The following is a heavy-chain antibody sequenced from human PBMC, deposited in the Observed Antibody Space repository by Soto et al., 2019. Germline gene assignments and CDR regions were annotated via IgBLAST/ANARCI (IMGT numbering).Heavy chain of an antibody. V-gene: IGHV4-31*03. CDR2: IYYSGST. CDR3: ATRTDIVVVPAAMPVGAFDI. CDR1: GGSISSGGYY. Sequence: QVQLQESGPGLVKPSQTLSLTCTVSGGSISSGGYYWSWIRQHPGKGLEWIGYIYYSGSTYYNPSLKRRVTISVDTSKNQFSLKLSSVTAADTAVYYCATRTDIVVVPAAMPVGAFDIWGQGTMVTVSS. D-gene: IGHD2-2*01. J-gene: IGHJ3*02.